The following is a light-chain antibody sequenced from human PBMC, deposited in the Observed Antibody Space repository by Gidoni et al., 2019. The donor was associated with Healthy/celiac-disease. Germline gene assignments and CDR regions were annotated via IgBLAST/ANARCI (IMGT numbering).Light chain of an antibody. CDR3: SSYTSSSTLE. Sequence: QSALTQPASVSGSPGQSITISCTGTSSDVGGYNYVSWYQQHPGKAPNLMIYEVSNRPSGVPNRFSGSKSGNTASLTISGLQAEDEADYYCSSYTSSSTLEIGGGTKLTVL. J-gene: IGLJ2*01. V-gene: IGLV2-14*01. CDR2: EVS. CDR1: SSDVGGYNY.